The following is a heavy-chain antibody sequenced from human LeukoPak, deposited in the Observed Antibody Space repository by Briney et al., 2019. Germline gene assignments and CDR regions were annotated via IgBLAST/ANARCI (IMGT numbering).Heavy chain of an antibody. J-gene: IGHJ4*02. V-gene: IGHV3-30*18. CDR1: GFTFSSYG. CDR2: ISYDGSNK. CDR3: AKVESFSRWYFDY. Sequence: GGSLRLSCAASGFTFSSYGMHWVRQAPGKGLEWVAVISYDGSNKYYADSVKGRFTISRDNSKSTLYLQMNSLRAEDTAVYYCAKVESFSRWYFDYWGQGTLVTVSS. D-gene: IGHD2-15*01.